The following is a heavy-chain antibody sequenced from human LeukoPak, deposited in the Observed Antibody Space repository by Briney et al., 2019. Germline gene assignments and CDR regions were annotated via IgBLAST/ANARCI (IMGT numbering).Heavy chain of an antibody. CDR2: IDSSGTT. Sequence: SETLSVTCTVSGVSFTTYYWSWIRQPAGRGLEWIGHIDSSGTTNYNPFLKSRVTMSTDPSKNQFSLKLSSVTAADTAIYYCARDAKYYYGSRTFFFYEHWGQGTLLTVSS. CDR3: ARDAKYYYGSRTFFFYEH. D-gene: IGHD3-10*01. J-gene: IGHJ4*02. CDR1: GVSFTTYY. V-gene: IGHV4-4*07.